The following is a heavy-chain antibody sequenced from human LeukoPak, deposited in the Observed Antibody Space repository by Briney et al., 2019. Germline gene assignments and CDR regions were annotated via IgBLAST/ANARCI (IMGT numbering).Heavy chain of an antibody. CDR3: ASDRVLGSGSLDN. CDR1: GFRFSDFW. V-gene: IGHV3-74*01. D-gene: IGHD3-10*01. J-gene: IGHJ4*02. Sequence: PGGSLRLSCTASGFRFSDFWMHWVRQAPGKGLEWVSRIRGDGHGTTYADSVKGRFTISRDNPQHTLYLQMNSLRVEDTAVYYCASDRVLGSGSLDNWGQGTLVTVSS. CDR2: IRGDGHGT.